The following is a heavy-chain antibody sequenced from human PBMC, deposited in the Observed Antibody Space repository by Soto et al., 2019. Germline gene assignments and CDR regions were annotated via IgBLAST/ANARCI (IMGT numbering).Heavy chain of an antibody. V-gene: IGHV3-30*18. CDR1: GFTFSSYG. CDR3: AKDCTNCVCVGGFDY. Sequence: QVQLVESGGGVVQPGRSLRLSCAASGFTFSSYGMHWVRQAPGKGLEWVAVISYDGSNKYYADSVKGRFTISRDNSKNTLYLQMNSLRSEDTAVYYCAKDCTNCVCVGGFDYWVQGTLVTVSS. D-gene: IGHD2-8*01. J-gene: IGHJ4*02. CDR2: ISYDGSNK.